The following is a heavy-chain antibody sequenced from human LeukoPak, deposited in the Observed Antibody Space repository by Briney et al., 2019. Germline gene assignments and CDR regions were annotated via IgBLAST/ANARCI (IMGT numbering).Heavy chain of an antibody. J-gene: IGHJ4*02. CDR2: IYYSGST. D-gene: IGHD4-17*01. CDR3: ARGGDYRFDY. V-gene: IGHV4-39*07. Sequence: TSATLSLTCTVSGGSISNSNYYWGWIRQPPGKGLEWIGSIYYSGSTYYNPSLKSRVTLSVDKSKNQLSLRLTSVTAADTAVYYCARGGDYRFDYWGQGTLVTVSS. CDR1: GGSISNSNYY.